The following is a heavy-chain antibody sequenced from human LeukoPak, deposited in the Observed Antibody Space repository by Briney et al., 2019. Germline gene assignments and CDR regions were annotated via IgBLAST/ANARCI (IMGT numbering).Heavy chain of an antibody. Sequence: SETLTLTCNVSGASISSYYWSWIRQPAGKGLEWIGRIYTSANTNYSPSFKSRATISIDRSKNQFSLNLPSVTAADTAVYYCARDRIWNDAGHDPFDIWGQGTMVTVSS. D-gene: IGHD1-1*01. CDR2: IYTSANT. CDR1: GASISSYY. V-gene: IGHV4-4*07. CDR3: ARDRIWNDAGHDPFDI. J-gene: IGHJ3*02.